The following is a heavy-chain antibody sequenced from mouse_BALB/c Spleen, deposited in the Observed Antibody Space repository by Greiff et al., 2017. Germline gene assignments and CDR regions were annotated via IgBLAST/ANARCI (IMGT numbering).Heavy chain of an antibody. V-gene: IGHV5-17*02. CDR3: ARHLYDGRGFAY. CDR1: GFTFSSFG. J-gene: IGHJ3*01. D-gene: IGHD2-3*01. Sequence: EVKLVESGGGLVQPGGSRKLSCAASGFTFSSFGMHWVRQAPEKGLEWVAYISSGSSTIYYADTVKGRFTISRDNPKNTLFLQMTSLRSEDTAMYYCARHLYDGRGFAYWGQGTLVTVSA. CDR2: ISSGSSTI.